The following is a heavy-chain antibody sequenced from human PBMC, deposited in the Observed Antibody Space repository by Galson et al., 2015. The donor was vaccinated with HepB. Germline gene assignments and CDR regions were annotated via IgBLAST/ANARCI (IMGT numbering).Heavy chain of an antibody. CDR3: ARDKGGSGYYDY. J-gene: IGHJ4*02. Sequence: SVKVSCKASGYTFTDYYMHWVRQAPGQGLEWMGWLNPNSCGTNYAQKFQGRVTMTRDASISTAYMELSRLRSDDTAVYYCARDKGGSGYYDYWGQGTLVTVSS. V-gene: IGHV1-2*02. CDR1: GYTFTDYY. CDR2: LNPNSCGT. D-gene: IGHD3-10*01.